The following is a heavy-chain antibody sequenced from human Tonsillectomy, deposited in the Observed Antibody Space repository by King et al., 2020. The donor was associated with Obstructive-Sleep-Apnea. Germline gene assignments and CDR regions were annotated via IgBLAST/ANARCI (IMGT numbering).Heavy chain of an antibody. CDR3: ARNFYFDSIDL. CDR1: GFRFSDHY. CDR2: ISDTGGIT. D-gene: IGHD3-22*01. J-gene: IGHJ3*01. Sequence: VQLVESGGGLVKPGGSQRLSCVASGFRFSDHYMKWIRQAPGRGLEWLPDISDTGGITKYADSVKGRFTISRDNAKNSLFLQMNSLRAEDTAVYYCARNFYFDSIDLWGQGTTVTVSS. V-gene: IGHV3-11*01.